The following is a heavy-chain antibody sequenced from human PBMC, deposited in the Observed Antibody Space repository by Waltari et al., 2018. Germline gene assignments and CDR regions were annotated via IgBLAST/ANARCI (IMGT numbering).Heavy chain of an antibody. V-gene: IGHV3-30-3*01. Sequence: QVQLVESGGGVVPPGRSLRLSCAASGFTFSSYAMHWVRQAPGKGLEWVAVIAYDGSNKYYADSVKGRFTSSRDNSKNTLYLQMNSLRAEDTAVYYCARDRIPYYGSGSSMGYWGQGTLVTVSS. CDR1: GFTFSSYA. CDR2: IAYDGSNK. CDR3: ARDRIPYYGSGSSMGY. J-gene: IGHJ4*02. D-gene: IGHD3-10*01.